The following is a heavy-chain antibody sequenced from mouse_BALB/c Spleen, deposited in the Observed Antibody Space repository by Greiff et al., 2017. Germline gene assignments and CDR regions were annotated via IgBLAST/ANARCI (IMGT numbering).Heavy chain of an antibody. CDR3: AGCYYRYDGFAY. V-gene: IGHV1-7*01. CDR1: GYTFTSYW. CDR2: INPSTGYT. D-gene: IGHD2-14*01. J-gene: IGHJ3*01. Sequence: VQLQQSGAELAKPGASVKMSCKASGYTFTSYWMHWVKQRPGQGLEWIGYINPSTGYTEYNQKFKDKATLTADKSSSTAYMQLSSLTSEDSAVSYFAGCYYRYDGFAYWGQGTLVTVSA.